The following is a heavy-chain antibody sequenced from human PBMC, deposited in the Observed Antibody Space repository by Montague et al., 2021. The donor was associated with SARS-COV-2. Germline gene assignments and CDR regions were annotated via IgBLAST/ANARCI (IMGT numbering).Heavy chain of an antibody. CDR2: INHRGST. V-gene: IGHV4-34*01. Sequence: SETLFLTCAVYDGSLSDYSWTWIRQPPGKGLEWIGEINHRGSTNYNPSLKSRVTISVDTSKNQFSLKMTSVTAADTAVYYCARGRQHINMVVVVVTGGEYYFDFWGQGTLVAVSS. CDR3: ARGRQHINMVVVVVTGGEYYFDF. D-gene: IGHD3-22*01. CDR1: DGSLSDYS. J-gene: IGHJ4*02.